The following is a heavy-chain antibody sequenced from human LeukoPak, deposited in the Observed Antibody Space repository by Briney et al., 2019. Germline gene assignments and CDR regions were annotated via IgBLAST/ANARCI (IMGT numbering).Heavy chain of an antibody. Sequence: PSETLSLTCAVYGGSFSGYYWSWIRQPPGKGLEWIGEINHSGSTNYNPSLKSRVTISVDTSKNQFSLKLSSVTAADTAVYYCARDLLRVDILTGYYRGFDYWGQGTLVTVSS. V-gene: IGHV4-34*01. CDR2: INHSGST. CDR3: ARDLLRVDILTGYYRGFDY. J-gene: IGHJ4*02. D-gene: IGHD3-9*01. CDR1: GGSFSGYY.